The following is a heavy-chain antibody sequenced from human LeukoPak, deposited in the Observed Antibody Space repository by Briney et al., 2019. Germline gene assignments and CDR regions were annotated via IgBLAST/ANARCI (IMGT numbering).Heavy chain of an antibody. V-gene: IGHV4-59*01. J-gene: IGHJ4*02. D-gene: IGHD2-2*01. CDR2: IYYSGST. CDR3: ARVGYQRSIDY. CDR1: GGPISSYY. Sequence: SETLSLTCTVSGGPISSYYWSWIRQPPGKGLEWIGYIYYSGSTNYNPSLKSRVTISVDTSKNQFSLKLSSVTAADTAVYYCARVGYQRSIDYWGQGTLVTVSS.